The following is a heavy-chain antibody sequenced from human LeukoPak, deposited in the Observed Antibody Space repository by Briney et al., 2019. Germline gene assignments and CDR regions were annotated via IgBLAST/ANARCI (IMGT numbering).Heavy chain of an antibody. CDR2: IKQDGSEK. CDR3: ARESGSGSLDY. V-gene: IGHV3-7*01. J-gene: IGHJ4*02. CDR1: GFTFSNYW. D-gene: IGHD3-3*01. Sequence: GGSLRLSCAASGFTFSNYWMSWVRQAPGKGLEWVANIKQDGSEKYYVDSVKGRFTISRDNAKNSLYLQMNSLRAEDTAVYYCARESGSGSLDYWGQGTLVTVSS.